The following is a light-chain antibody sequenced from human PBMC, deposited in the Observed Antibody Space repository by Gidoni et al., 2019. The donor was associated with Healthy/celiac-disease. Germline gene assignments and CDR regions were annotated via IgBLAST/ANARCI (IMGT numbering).Light chain of an antibody. J-gene: IGKJ4*01. CDR1: QSVLYSSNNKNY. Sequence: DIVMTQSPDSLAVSLGERATINCKSSQSVLYSSNNKNYLAWYQQKPGQPPKLLIYCASTRESGVPDRFSGSGSGTDFTLTIGSLQAEDVAVYYCQQYYSPPLTFGGGTKVEIK. V-gene: IGKV4-1*01. CDR2: CAS. CDR3: QQYYSPPLT.